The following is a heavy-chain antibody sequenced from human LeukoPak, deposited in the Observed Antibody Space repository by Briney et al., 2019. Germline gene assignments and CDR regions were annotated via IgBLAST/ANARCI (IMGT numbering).Heavy chain of an antibody. Sequence: GGSLRLSCAASGFTFSSYWMNWVRQAPGKGLEWVANIKQDGSEKYYVDSVKGRFTISRDNAKNSMYLQMNSLRAEDTAVYYCTRATGYCSGTSCYDWFDPWGQGTLVTVSS. V-gene: IGHV3-7*01. D-gene: IGHD2-2*01. CDR2: IKQDGSEK. J-gene: IGHJ5*02. CDR3: TRATGYCSGTSCYDWFDP. CDR1: GFTFSSYW.